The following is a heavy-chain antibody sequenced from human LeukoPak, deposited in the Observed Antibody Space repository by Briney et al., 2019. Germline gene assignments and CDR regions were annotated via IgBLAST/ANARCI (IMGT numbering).Heavy chain of an antibody. D-gene: IGHD6-6*01. CDR3: AKDLVPYYFDY. Sequence: GGSLRLSCAASGFTFSSYAMSWVRQAPGKGLEWVSAISGSGGSTYYADSVKGRVTISSDNSKNTLYLQMNSLRAEDTAVYYCAKDLVPYYFDYWGQGTLVTGSS. V-gene: IGHV3-23*01. CDR2: ISGSGGST. CDR1: GFTFSSYA. J-gene: IGHJ4*02.